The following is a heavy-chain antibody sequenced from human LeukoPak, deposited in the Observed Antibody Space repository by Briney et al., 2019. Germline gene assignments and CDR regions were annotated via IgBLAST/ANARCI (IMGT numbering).Heavy chain of an antibody. CDR3: AKDSSSWYDYYYYGMDV. J-gene: IGHJ6*02. CDR2: ISYDGSNK. CDR1: GFTFSSYG. Sequence: WGSLRLSCAASGFTFSSYGMHWVRQAPGKGLEWVAVISYDGSNKYYADSVKGRFTISRDNSKNTLYLQMNSLRAEDTAVYYCAKDSSSWYDYYYYGMDVWGQGTTVTVSS. D-gene: IGHD6-13*01. V-gene: IGHV3-30*18.